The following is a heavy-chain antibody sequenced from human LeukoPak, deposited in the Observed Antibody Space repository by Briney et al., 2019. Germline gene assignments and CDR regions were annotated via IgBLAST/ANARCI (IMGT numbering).Heavy chain of an antibody. CDR3: ARVGGGTQIDY. CDR2: IYYSGST. J-gene: IGHJ4*02. D-gene: IGHD3-16*01. CDR1: GGSISSYY. V-gene: IGHV4-59*01. Sequence: SETLSLTCTVSGGSISSYYWSWIQQPPGKGLEWIGYIYYSGSTNYNPSLKSRVTISVDTSKNQFSLKLSSVTAADTAVYYCARVGGGTQIDYWGQGTLVTVSS.